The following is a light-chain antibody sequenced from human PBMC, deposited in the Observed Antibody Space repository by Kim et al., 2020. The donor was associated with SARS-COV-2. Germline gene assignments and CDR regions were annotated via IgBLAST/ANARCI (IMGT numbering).Light chain of an antibody. Sequence: ASTGDRVTITWRASQGISSYLAWYQQKPGKAPKLLIYAASTLQSGVPSRFSGSGSGTDFTLTISCLQSEDFATYYCQQYYSYPWTFGQGTKVDIK. V-gene: IGKV1-8*01. CDR1: QGISSY. J-gene: IGKJ1*01. CDR3: QQYYSYPWT. CDR2: AAS.